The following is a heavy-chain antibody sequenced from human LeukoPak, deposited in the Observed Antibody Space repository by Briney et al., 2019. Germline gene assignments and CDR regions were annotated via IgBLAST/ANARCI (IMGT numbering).Heavy chain of an antibody. CDR3: AIFWGVGGGAMDI. CDR1: GFYFPGYW. V-gene: IGHV5-51*01. CDR2: IYPTDFAT. Sequence: GEPLKISCKGPGFYFPGYWIAWVRQIPGKGLEWMGIIYPTDFATTYSPSLQGQVPFSAANSISPPSLQWTGLEAADPALYSFAIFWGVGGGAMDIWGQGTMVTVSS. D-gene: IGHD3-16*01. J-gene: IGHJ3*02.